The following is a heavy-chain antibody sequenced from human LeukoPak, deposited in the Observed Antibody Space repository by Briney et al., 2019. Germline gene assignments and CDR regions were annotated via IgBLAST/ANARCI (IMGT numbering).Heavy chain of an antibody. D-gene: IGHD2/OR15-2a*01. CDR3: ARDFILFAFDI. J-gene: IGHJ3*02. CDR1: GFTFSSYW. CDR2: IKQDGSEK. Sequence: PGGSLRLSCAASGFTFSSYWMSWVRQAPGKGLDWVANIKQDGSEKYYVDSVKGRFTISRDNAKNSLYLQMNSLRAEDTAVYYCARDFILFAFDIWGQGTMVTVSS. V-gene: IGHV3-7*01.